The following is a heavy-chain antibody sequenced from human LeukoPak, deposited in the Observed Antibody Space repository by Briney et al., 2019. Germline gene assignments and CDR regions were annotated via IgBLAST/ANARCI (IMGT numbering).Heavy chain of an antibody. J-gene: IGHJ4*02. D-gene: IGHD4-17*01. CDR3: ARDPLVLTYTMTPNYFDY. CDR1: VFTFSSYG. Sequence: GRSLRLSCAASVFTFSSYGMHRVRQAPGKGLEWVAVTSYDGSNKYYADSVKGRFTISRDNSKNTLYLQMNSLRAKETAVYYCARDPLVLTYTMTPNYFDYWGQGTLVTVSS. CDR2: TSYDGSNK. V-gene: IGHV3-30*03.